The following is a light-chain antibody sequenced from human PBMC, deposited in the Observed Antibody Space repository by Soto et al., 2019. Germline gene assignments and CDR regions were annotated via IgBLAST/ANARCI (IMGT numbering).Light chain of an antibody. CDR2: ASS. J-gene: IGKJ3*01. Sequence: AIQMTQSPSSLSASIGDRVTITFXASQGIRNDLGWYQQKPGKAPKVLIYASSNLHSGVPSRFSGSGSGTDFTLTISSLQPEDFATYYCLQDYNYPHTFGPGTKVDI. V-gene: IGKV1-6*01. CDR1: QGIRND. CDR3: LQDYNYPHT.